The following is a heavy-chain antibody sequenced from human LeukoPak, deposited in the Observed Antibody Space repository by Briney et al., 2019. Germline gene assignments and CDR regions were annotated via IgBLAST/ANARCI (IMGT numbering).Heavy chain of an antibody. CDR1: GGSFSDYY. CDR3: ARTRLDYYGSGTYPNWYFDL. V-gene: IGHV4-34*01. J-gene: IGHJ2*01. Sequence: SETLSLTCAVYGGSFSDYYWSWIRQPPGKGLEWIGEINHSGSTNYNPSLKSRVTISVDTSDNHFSLNLSSVTAADTAVYYCARTRLDYYGSGTYPNWYFDLWGRGTLVTVSS. D-gene: IGHD3-10*01. CDR2: INHSGST.